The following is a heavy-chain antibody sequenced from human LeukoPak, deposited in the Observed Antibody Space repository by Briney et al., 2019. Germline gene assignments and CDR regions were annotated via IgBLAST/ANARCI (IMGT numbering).Heavy chain of an antibody. D-gene: IGHD3-22*01. Sequence: NTGGSLRLSCAASGFTFSSYEMNWVRQAPGKGLEWVGRIKSKTDGGTTDYAAPVKGRFTISRDDSKNTLYLQMNSLKTEDTAVYYCTTDSNYYDSSGYHGDYWGQGTLVTVSS. V-gene: IGHV3-15*01. CDR1: GFTFSSYE. CDR2: IKSKTDGGTT. J-gene: IGHJ4*02. CDR3: TTDSNYYDSSGYHGDY.